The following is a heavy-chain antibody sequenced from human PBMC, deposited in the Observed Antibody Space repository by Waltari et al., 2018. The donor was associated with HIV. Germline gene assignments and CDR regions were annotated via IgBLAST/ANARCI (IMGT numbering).Heavy chain of an antibody. CDR2: MNPHTGNT. J-gene: IGHJ4*02. CDR3: TRSPFPSDF. Sequence: QVRLVQSGAEVRKPGAAVKVSWQAYGYTVTTYDMNWVRQASVQGLEWMGWMNPHTGNTAYAQKFQDRVLMTRDTSINTAYLQLDKLTSDDTAIYFCTRSPFPSDFWGQGTLVTVSS. CDR1: GYTVTTYD. V-gene: IGHV1-8*02.